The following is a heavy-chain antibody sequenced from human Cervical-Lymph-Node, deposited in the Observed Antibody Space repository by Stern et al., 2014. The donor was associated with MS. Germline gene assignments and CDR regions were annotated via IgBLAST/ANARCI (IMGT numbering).Heavy chain of an antibody. CDR2: ISSSSSYI. CDR3: ARGSSSWVYYYYYGMDV. CDR1: GFTFSSYS. J-gene: IGHJ6*02. V-gene: IGHV3-21*01. D-gene: IGHD6-13*01. Sequence: VQLMQSGGGLVKPGGSLRLSCAASGFTFSSYSMNWVRQAPGKGLEWVSSISSSSSYIYYAGSVKGRFTISRDNAKNSLYLQMNSLRAEDTAVYYCARGSSSWVYYYYYGMDVWGQGTTVTVSS.